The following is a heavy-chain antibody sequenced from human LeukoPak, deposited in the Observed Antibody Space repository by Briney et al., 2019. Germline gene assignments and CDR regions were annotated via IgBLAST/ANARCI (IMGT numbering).Heavy chain of an antibody. CDR2: ISYDGSNK. V-gene: IGHV3-30*03. J-gene: IGHJ4*02. Sequence: GGSLRLSCAASGFTFSIHGMGWVRRAPGQGLEWVAVISYDGSNKYYAGSVKGRFTISRDNSKNTLYLQMNSLRAEDAAVYYWARGRSGSDCSGGSCYQDYWGQGTLVTVSS. D-gene: IGHD2-15*01. CDR3: ARGRSGSDCSGGSCYQDY. CDR1: GFTFSIHG.